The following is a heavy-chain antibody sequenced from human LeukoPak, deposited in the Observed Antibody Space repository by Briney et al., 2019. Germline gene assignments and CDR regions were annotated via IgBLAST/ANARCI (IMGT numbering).Heavy chain of an antibody. CDR1: GVTFSRYD. J-gene: IGHJ6*02. CDR2: ITTSSYK. D-gene: IGHD4-17*01. V-gene: IGHV3-21*01. CDR3: ATTGAPSHYYFYGMDV. Sequence: PGGSLRLSCAASGVTFSRYDMNWVRQTPGKGLEWVSSITTSSYKYYADSVKGRFTISRDNAKNSLYLQMNSLRAEDTAVYYCATTGAPSHYYFYGMDVWGQGTTVTVSS.